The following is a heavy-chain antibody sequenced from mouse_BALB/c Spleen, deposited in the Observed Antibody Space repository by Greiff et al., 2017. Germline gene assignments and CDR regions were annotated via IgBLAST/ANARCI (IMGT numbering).Heavy chain of an antibody. V-gene: IGHV5-6-3*01. D-gene: IGHD2-14*01. CDR1: GFTFSSYG. J-gene: IGHJ3*01. CDR3: ARENYRYDTWFAY. Sequence: EVQVVESGGGLVQPGGSLKLSCAASGFTFSSYGMSWVRQTPDKRLELVATINSNGGSTYYPDSVKGRFTISRDNAKNTLYLQMSSLKSEDTAMYYCARENYRYDTWFAYWGQGTLVTVSA. CDR2: INSNGGST.